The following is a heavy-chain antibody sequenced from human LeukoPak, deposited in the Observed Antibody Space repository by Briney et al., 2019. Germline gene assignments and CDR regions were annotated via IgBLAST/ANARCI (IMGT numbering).Heavy chain of an antibody. J-gene: IGHJ4*02. Sequence: SETLSLTCTVTGGSITSYYWSWIRQPPGKRLEWIGYMYYSGSTNYNPSLKSRVTISVDTSKNQFSLKLSSVTAADTAVYYCARDRYYSSGWTDWGQGTLVTVSS. CDR3: ARDRYYSSGWTD. D-gene: IGHD6-19*01. CDR1: GGSITSYY. V-gene: IGHV4-59*12. CDR2: MYYSGST.